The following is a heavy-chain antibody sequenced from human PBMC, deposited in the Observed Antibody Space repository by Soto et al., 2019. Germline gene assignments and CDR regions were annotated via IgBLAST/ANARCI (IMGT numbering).Heavy chain of an antibody. Sequence: QVQLVQSGAEVKKPGSSVKVSCKTSGGTFSTYGINWVRQAPGQGLEWVGGIIPISGTASYAQRFQGRVTITADESTSTAYMELSSLRSEDTAVYYCARLMRVYAIRGDLDYWGQGTLVTVSS. CDR1: GGTFSTYG. V-gene: IGHV1-69*01. D-gene: IGHD2-8*01. CDR3: ARLMRVYAIRGDLDY. J-gene: IGHJ4*02. CDR2: IIPISGTA.